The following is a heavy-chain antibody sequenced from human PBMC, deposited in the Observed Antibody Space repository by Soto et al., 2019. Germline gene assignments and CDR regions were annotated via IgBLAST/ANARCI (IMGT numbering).Heavy chain of an antibody. V-gene: IGHV3-21*05. J-gene: IGHJ3*02. D-gene: IGHD3-9*01. CDR3: ARDADILTGSDAFDI. Sequence: GXSLILSSAASGFTFSSDSMNWVRQAPLKGLEWVSYISSSSSYTNYADSVKGRFTISRDNAKNSLYLQMNSLRAEDTAVYYCARDADILTGSDAFDIWGQGTMVTVSS. CDR2: ISSSSSYT. CDR1: GFTFSSDS.